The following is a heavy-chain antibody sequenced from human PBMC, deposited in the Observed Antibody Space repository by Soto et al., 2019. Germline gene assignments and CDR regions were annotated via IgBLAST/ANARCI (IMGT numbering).Heavy chain of an antibody. CDR3: ARDSIAAAGTVVV. J-gene: IGHJ3*01. V-gene: IGHV3-48*03. Sequence: EVQLVESGGGLVQPGGSLRLSCAASGFTFSSYEMNWVRQAPGKGLEWVSYISSSGSTIYYADSVKGRFTISRDNAKNSLYLQMNSLRAEDTAVYYCARDSIAAAGTVVVWGQGTMVTVSS. CDR2: ISSSGSTI. D-gene: IGHD6-13*01. CDR1: GFTFSSYE.